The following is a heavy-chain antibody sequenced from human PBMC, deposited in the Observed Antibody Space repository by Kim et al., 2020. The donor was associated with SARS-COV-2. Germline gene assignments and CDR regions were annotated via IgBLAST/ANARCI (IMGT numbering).Heavy chain of an antibody. CDR2: IYPGDSDT. J-gene: IGHJ5*01. CDR3: ARLGSRGDTVMGNWFDS. V-gene: IGHV5-51*01. D-gene: IGHD5-18*01. CDR1: GYRFTSYW. Sequence: GESLKISRKGSGYRFTSYWIGWVRQMPGKGLEWTGIIYPGDSDTRYSPSFQGQVTISADKSTSTAYLQWSSLKASDTAMYYCARLGSRGDTVMGNWFDSWGQGTLVTVSS.